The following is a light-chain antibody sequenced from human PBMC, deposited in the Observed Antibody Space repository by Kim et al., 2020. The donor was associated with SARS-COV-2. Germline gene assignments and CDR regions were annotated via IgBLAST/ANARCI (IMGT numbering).Light chain of an antibody. CDR2: GAS. CDR3: HQYGSSPEVT. Sequence: PGERPTLSCRASQSVSSSSLAWYQQKPGQAPRLLIYGASSRANGIPDRFSGSGSGTDFTLTISRLEPEDFAVYYCHQYGSSPEVTFGPGTKVDIK. CDR1: QSVSSSS. V-gene: IGKV3-20*01. J-gene: IGKJ3*01.